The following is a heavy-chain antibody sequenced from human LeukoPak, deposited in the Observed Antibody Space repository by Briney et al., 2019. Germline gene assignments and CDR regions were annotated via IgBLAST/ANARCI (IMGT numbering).Heavy chain of an antibody. D-gene: IGHD3-10*01. CDR2: INPNSGGT. V-gene: IGHV1-2*02. CDR3: ASVERNYYGSGSQIDYYYGMDV. Sequence: ASVKVSCKASGYTFTGYYMHWVRQAPGQGLEWMGWINPNSGGTNYAQKFQGRVTMTRDTSISTAYMELSRLRSDDTAVYYCASVERNYYGSGSQIDYYYGMDVWGQGTTVTVSS. CDR1: GYTFTGYY. J-gene: IGHJ6*02.